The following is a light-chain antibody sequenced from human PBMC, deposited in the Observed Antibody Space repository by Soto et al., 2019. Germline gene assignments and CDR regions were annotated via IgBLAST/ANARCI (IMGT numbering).Light chain of an antibody. CDR3: MHAVQTVPIT. V-gene: IGKV2-28*01. CDR2: LGS. Sequence: DIVVTQSPLSLPVTPGEPASITCRSSQSLLHRNGYNYLDWYLQRPGQSPQLLIYLGSNRASGGPDRFSGSGTGPFFTLTISRVEAEDIWVYYCMHAVQTVPITFGQGTRLAIK. J-gene: IGKJ5*01. CDR1: QSLLHRNGYNY.